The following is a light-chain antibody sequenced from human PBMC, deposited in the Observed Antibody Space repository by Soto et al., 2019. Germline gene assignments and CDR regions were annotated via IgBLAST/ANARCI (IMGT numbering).Light chain of an antibody. V-gene: IGLV2-8*01. CDR3: SSYGGSNDFV. J-gene: IGLJ1*01. CDR2: EVS. Sequence: SALTQPPSASGSPGQSVTISCTGTSSDVGGYNYVSWYQQHPGKAPKLMIYEVSKRPSGVPDRFSGSKSANTASLTVSGLQAEDEADYYCSSYGGSNDFVFGTGTKVTVL. CDR1: SSDVGGYNY.